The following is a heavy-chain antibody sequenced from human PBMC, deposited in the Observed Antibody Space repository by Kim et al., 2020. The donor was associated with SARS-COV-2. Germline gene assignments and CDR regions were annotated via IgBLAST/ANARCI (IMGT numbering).Heavy chain of an antibody. CDR2: ISSSGRTI. J-gene: IGHJ4*02. Sequence: GGSLRLSCAASGFTFNSYSMNWVRQAPGKGLEWVSYISSSGRTIYYADSVKGRFTISRDSATSSLFLQMNSLRDEDTAVYYCARDSYGDYQIDYWGQGALVTVSS. V-gene: IGHV3-48*02. CDR3: ARDSYGDYQIDY. CDR1: GFTFNSYS. D-gene: IGHD4-17*01.